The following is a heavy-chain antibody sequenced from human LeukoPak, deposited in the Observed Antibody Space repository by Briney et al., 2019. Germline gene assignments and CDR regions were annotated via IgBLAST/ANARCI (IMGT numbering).Heavy chain of an antibody. CDR2: INPNSGGT. CDR3: AMMMYGSGSYYYFDY. CDR1: GYTFTGYY. D-gene: IGHD3-10*01. J-gene: IGHJ4*02. Sequence: ASVKVSCKSSGYTFTGYYMHWVRQAPGQGLEWMGWINPNSGGTKYAQKFQGRVTMTRDTSISTGYMELSRLRSDNTAVYYCAMMMYGSGSYYYFDYWGQGTLVTVSS. V-gene: IGHV1-2*02.